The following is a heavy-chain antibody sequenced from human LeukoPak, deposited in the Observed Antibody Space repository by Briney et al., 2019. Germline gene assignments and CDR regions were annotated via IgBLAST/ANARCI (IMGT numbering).Heavy chain of an antibody. D-gene: IGHD6-19*01. CDR1: GFTFSKYW. CDR2: INTDGTVT. J-gene: IGHJ4*02. V-gene: IGHV3-74*01. CDR3: ATKQWLAPPPDS. Sequence: PGGSLRLSCAASGFTFSKYWMLWVRQPPGKGLESVSRINTDGTVTTYADSVKGRFTVSRDNADNTMFVQMNSVRDEDTAVYYCATKQWLAPPPDSWGQGTPVTVSS.